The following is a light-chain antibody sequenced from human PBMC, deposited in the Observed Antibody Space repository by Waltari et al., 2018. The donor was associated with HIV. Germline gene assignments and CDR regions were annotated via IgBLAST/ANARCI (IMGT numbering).Light chain of an antibody. CDR3: QVWDSDPYHLV. Sequence: GQTARITCGGNNIGSKSVHWYQQKPGQAPVLVVFDDNDRPSGIPERFSGSNSGNTATLTISRVEAGDEADYSCQVWDSDPYHLVFGGGTQLTVL. CDR2: DDN. V-gene: IGLV3-21*02. CDR1: NIGSKS. J-gene: IGLJ3*02.